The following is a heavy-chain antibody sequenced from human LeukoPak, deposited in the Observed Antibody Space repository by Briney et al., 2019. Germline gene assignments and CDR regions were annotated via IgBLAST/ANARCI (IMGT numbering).Heavy chain of an antibody. D-gene: IGHD6-19*01. CDR2: IYHSGST. V-gene: IGHV4-38-2*02. CDR3: ARDKRVAVAGTYIYYYYMDV. J-gene: IGHJ6*03. Sequence: SETLSLTCTVSGYSISSGYYWGWIRQPPGKGLEWIGSIYHSGSTYYNPSLKSRLTISADTSKNQFSLRLSSVTAADTAVYYCARDKRVAVAGTYIYYYYMDVWGNGTTVTISS. CDR1: GYSISSGYY.